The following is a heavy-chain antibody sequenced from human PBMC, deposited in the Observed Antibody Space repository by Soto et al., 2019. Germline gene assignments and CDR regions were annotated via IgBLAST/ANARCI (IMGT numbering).Heavy chain of an antibody. CDR2: ISPKSGDT. V-gene: IGHV1-2*02. D-gene: IGHD1-26*01. CDR1: GYIFTGYY. J-gene: IGHJ4*02. CDR3: ARGSPRMGALPTY. Sequence: QVQLVQSGDEVQKSGASVKVSCEASGYIFTGYYIHWMRQAPGQGLEWMGWISPKSGDTNLAQNFQGRVTLTRDTSITTGYMELTRLKSDDTALYYCARGSPRMGALPTYWGQGTLLTVSS.